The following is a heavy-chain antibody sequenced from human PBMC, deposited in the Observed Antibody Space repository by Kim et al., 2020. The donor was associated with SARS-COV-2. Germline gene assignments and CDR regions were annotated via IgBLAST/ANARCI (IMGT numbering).Heavy chain of an antibody. CDR1: GFTFSSYS. J-gene: IGHJ6*02. CDR2: ISSSSSYI. D-gene: IGHD1-1*01. CDR3: ARWLERRVYGMDV. Sequence: GGSLRLSCAASGFTFSSYSMNWVRQAPGKGLEWVSSISSSSSYIYYADSVKGRFTISRDNAKNSLYLQMNSLRAEDTAVYYCARWLERRVYGMDVWGQGTSVSVSS. V-gene: IGHV3-21*01.